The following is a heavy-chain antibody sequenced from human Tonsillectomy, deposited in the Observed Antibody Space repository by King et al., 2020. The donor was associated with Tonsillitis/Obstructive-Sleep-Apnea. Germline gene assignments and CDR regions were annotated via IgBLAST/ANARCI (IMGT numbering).Heavy chain of an antibody. V-gene: IGHV3-48*03. Sequence: VQLVESGGGLVQPGGSLRLSCAASGFTFSSYEMNWVRQAPGKGLEWVSYLSSSGSTIYYADAVKGRLTISRDNAKNSLYLQMNSLRAEDTAVYYCARLVVVVVAATQSGFDIWGQGTMVTVSS. CDR1: GFTFSSYE. CDR3: ARLVVVVVAATQSGFDI. J-gene: IGHJ3*02. CDR2: LSSSGSTI. D-gene: IGHD2-15*01.